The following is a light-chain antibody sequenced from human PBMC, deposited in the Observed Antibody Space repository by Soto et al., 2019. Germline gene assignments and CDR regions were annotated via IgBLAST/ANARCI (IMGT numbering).Light chain of an antibody. CDR3: QQYKTYSGT. Sequence: DIVLTQSPATLSLSPGERATLSCRASQGVSSSLAWYQQKPGQAPRLLIYDASNRATGIPARFSGSGSGTDFTLTISSLQPDDFATYFCQQYKTYSGTFGQGTKVDIK. CDR2: DAS. J-gene: IGKJ1*01. V-gene: IGKV3-11*01. CDR1: QGVSSS.